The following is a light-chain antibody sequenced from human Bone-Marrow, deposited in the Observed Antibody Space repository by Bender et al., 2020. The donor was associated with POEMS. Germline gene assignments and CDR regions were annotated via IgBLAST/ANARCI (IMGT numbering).Light chain of an antibody. Sequence: QSALTQFASVSGSPGQSITISCTGTSSDVGSYNLVSWYQRHPGKAPKLMIYEVTKRPSGLSDRFSGSKSGNTASLTISGLQAEDEADYFCCSYAGSSTVIFGGGTKLTVL. V-gene: IGLV2-23*02. CDR2: EVT. CDR1: SSDVGSYNL. J-gene: IGLJ2*01. CDR3: CSYAGSSTVI.